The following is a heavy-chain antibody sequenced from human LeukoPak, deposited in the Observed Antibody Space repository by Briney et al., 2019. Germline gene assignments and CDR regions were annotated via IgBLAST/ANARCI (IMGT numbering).Heavy chain of an antibody. D-gene: IGHD2-2*01. CDR1: GYTFTSYG. CDR3: ARDAGRVPAAPNWFDP. Sequence: ASVKVSCKASGYTFTSYGISWVRQAPGQGLEWMGWISAYNGNTNYAQKLQGRVAMTTDTSTSTAYMELRSLRSDDTAVYYCARDAGRVPAAPNWFDPWGQGTLVTVSS. J-gene: IGHJ5*02. CDR2: ISAYNGNT. V-gene: IGHV1-18*01.